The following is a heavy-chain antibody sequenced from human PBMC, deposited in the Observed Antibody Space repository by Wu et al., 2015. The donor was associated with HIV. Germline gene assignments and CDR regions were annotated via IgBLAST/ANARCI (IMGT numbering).Heavy chain of an antibody. D-gene: IGHD1-1*01. J-gene: IGHJ4*02. V-gene: IGHV1-18*01. CDR2: SRPYNGDT. CDR1: GYSFINYG. CDR3: ARVPSYKPLDF. Sequence: QVQLFQSGTEMKKPGASVKVSCRASGYSFINYGISVGATRPLDKGLSGWDGSRPYNGDTKYSQKFQDRVTMTTETSTSTAYMDLGSLRSDDTAVYYCARVPSYKPLDFWGQGTLVTVSS.